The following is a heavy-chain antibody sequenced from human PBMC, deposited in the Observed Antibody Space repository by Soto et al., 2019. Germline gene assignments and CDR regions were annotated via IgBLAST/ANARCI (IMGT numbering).Heavy chain of an antibody. D-gene: IGHD6-19*01. J-gene: IGHJ4*02. CDR3: ARSHYSSGWYLPLGY. Sequence: TLSLTCTVSGGSISSCGYYWSWIRQHPGKGLEWIGYIYYSGSTYYNPSLKSRVTISVDTSKNQFSLKLSSVTAADTAVYYCARSHYSSGWYLPLGYWGQGTLVTVSS. V-gene: IGHV4-31*03. CDR1: GGSISSCGYY. CDR2: IYYSGST.